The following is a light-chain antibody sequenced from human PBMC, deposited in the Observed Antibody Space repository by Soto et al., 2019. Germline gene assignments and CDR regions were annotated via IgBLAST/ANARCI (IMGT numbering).Light chain of an antibody. V-gene: IGKV3D-20*02. J-gene: IGKJ1*01. CDR2: DAS. Sequence: EIVLTQSPCTLSFSPWERSTLSFMASQSVSSSYLAWYQQKPGQAPRLLIYDASNRATGIPARFSGSGSGTDFTLTISSLEPEDFAVYYCQQCYNWPQWTFGQGTKVDI. CDR1: QSVSSSY. CDR3: QQCYNWPQWT.